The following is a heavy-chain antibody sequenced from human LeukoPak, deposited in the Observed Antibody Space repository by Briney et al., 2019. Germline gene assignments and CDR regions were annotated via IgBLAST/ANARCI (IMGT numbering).Heavy chain of an antibody. V-gene: IGHV4-39*07. CDR2: IYFSGST. D-gene: IGHD3-22*01. CDR1: GASISSRSYY. CDR3: ARGYYDSSGYYQSPIFDY. Sequence: SETLSLTCTVSGASISSRSYYWGWIRQSPGKGLEWIGSIYFSGSTYYNPTLKSRVTISGDTSKNQFSLKLNSVTAADTAVYYCARGYYDSSGYYQSPIFDYWGQGTLVTVSS. J-gene: IGHJ4*02.